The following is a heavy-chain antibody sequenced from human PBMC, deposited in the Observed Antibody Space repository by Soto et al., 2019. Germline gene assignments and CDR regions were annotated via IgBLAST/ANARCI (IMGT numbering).Heavy chain of an antibody. CDR1: GGSISSGGYY. Sequence: PSETLSLTCPVSGGSISSGGYYWSWIRQHPGKGLEWIGYIYYSGSTYYNPSLKSRVTISVDTSKNQFSLKLSSVTAADTAVYYCARDARGPGIAVGWFDPWGQGTLVTVSS. J-gene: IGHJ5*02. D-gene: IGHD6-19*01. CDR2: IYYSGST. V-gene: IGHV4-31*03. CDR3: ARDARGPGIAVGWFDP.